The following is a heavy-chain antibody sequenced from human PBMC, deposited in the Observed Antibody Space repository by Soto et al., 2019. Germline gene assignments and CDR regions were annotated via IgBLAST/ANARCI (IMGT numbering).Heavy chain of an antibody. CDR1: GFTFSSYA. CDR3: VSLGGWGDIGYSGYDYEIRQPNFDY. J-gene: IGHJ4*02. D-gene: IGHD5-12*01. V-gene: IGHV3-30-3*01. Sequence: GGSLRLSCAASGFTFSSYAMHWVRQAPGKGLEWVAVISYDGSNKYYADSVKGRFTISRDNSKNTLYLQMNSLRAEDTAVYYCVSLGGWGDIGYSGYDYEIRQPNFDYWGQGTLVTVSS. CDR2: ISYDGSNK.